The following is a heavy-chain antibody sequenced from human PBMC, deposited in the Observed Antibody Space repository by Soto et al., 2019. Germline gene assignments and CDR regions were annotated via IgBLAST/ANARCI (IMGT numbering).Heavy chain of an antibody. CDR2: MTPDSGDT. CDR3: ARDPFYGWFDS. D-gene: IGHD3-16*01. J-gene: IGHJ5*01. V-gene: IGHV1-8*01. Sequence: QVQLVQSGAEVRKPGASVKVSCKASGHTLASYDINWVRQATGQGLEWMGWMTPDSGDTGYAPKFQGRVTMTWDTSITTAYMALSSLRSDDTAVYYCARDPFYGWFDSWGQGTLVTVSS. CDR1: GHTLASYD.